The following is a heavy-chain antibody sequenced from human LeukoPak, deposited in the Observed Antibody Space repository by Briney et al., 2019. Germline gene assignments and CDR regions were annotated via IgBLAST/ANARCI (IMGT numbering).Heavy chain of an antibody. CDR3: ARGYTYGYMIDY. J-gene: IGHJ4*02. D-gene: IGHD5-18*01. V-gene: IGHV3-74*01. CDR1: GFTFSNYW. Sequence: PGGSLRLSCATSGFTFSNYWMHWVRQAPGKGLAWVSRINSDGSNTSYADSVKSRFTISRDNAKGTLYLQMNSLRAEDTAVYYCARGYTYGYMIDYWGQGTLVTVSS. CDR2: INSDGSNT.